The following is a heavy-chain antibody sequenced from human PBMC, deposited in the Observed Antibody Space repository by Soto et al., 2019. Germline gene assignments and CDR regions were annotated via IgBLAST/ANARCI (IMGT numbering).Heavy chain of an antibody. Sequence: SETLSLTCTVSGGSFSSYYWSWIRQPPGKGLEWIGYIHHSGSTNYNPSLKSRVTISVDTSKNQFSLKLSSVTAADTAVYYCARDTLTTVTSHGMDVWGQGTTVTVSS. D-gene: IGHD4-17*01. J-gene: IGHJ6*02. CDR1: GGSFSSYY. CDR2: IHHSGST. CDR3: ARDTLTTVTSHGMDV. V-gene: IGHV4-59*01.